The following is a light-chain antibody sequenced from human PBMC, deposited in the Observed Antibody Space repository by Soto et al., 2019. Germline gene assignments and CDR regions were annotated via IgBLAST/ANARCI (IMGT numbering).Light chain of an antibody. CDR3: SSYTSTSTYV. J-gene: IGLJ1*01. Sequence: QSVLTQPASVTGSPGQSITISCTGTSSDVGGYNYVSWYQQHPAKAPKLIIYDVSNRPSGVSNRFSGSKSGNTASLTISGLQAEDDTDYYCSSYTSTSTYVFGTGTKVTVL. CDR2: DVS. CDR1: SSDVGGYNY. V-gene: IGLV2-14*03.